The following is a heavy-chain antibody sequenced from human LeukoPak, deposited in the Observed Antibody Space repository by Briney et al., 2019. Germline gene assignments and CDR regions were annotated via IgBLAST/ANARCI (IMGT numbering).Heavy chain of an antibody. CDR3: ARAMRGYQLLPDY. Sequence: PGGSLRLSCAASGFTFANYAMSWVRQAPGQGLECVSVITGSGGSTSYADSVKGRFTISRDNSKNTLYLQMNSLRAEDTAVYYCARAMRGYQLLPDYWGQGTLVTVSS. CDR2: ITGSGGST. D-gene: IGHD2-2*01. CDR1: GFTFANYA. J-gene: IGHJ4*02. V-gene: IGHV3-23*01.